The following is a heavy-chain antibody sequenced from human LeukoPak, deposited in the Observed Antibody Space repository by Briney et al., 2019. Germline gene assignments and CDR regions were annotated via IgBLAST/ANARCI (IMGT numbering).Heavy chain of an antibody. CDR1: GDSINSLDL. CDR3: ARHGRIIASPLV. V-gene: IGHV4-4*02. Sequence: SETLSLTCTVSGDSINSLDLWSWVRQPPGKGLEWIGEMYLSGTTHSNPSVKSRVTISIDKSKNQFFLNLSSVTAADTAVYYCARHGRIIASPLVWGQGILVTVSS. D-gene: IGHD2/OR15-2a*01. J-gene: IGHJ4*02. CDR2: MYLSGTT.